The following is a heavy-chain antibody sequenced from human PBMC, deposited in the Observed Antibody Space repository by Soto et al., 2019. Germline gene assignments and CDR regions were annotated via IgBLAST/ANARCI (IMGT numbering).Heavy chain of an antibody. CDR3: ARQQWLVLTAFDI. CDR2: IYYSGST. D-gene: IGHD6-19*01. J-gene: IGHJ3*02. V-gene: IGHV4-59*01. Sequence: SETLSLTCTVSGGSISSYYWSWIRQPPGKGLEWIGYIYYSGSTNYNPSLKSRVTISVDTSKNQFSLKLSSVTAAYTAVYYCARQQWLVLTAFDIWGQGTMVTVSS. CDR1: GGSISSYY.